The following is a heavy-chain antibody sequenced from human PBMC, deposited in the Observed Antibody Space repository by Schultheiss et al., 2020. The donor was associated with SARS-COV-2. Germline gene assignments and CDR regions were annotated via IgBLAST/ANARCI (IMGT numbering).Heavy chain of an antibody. J-gene: IGHJ2*01. D-gene: IGHD2-2*01. V-gene: IGHV3-23*01. CDR1: GFTFSSYA. Sequence: GESLKISCAASGFTFSSYAMSWVRQAPGKGLEWVSAISGSGGSTYYADSVKGRFTISRDNSKNTLYLQMNSLRAEDTAVYYCAKVDIVVVPAAPPYWYFDLWGRGTLVTVSS. CDR3: AKVDIVVVPAAPPYWYFDL. CDR2: ISGSGGST.